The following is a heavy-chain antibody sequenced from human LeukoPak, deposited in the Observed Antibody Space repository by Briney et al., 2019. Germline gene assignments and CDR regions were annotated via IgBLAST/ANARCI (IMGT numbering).Heavy chain of an antibody. Sequence: HGESLQISCKCSGYSFTSYGISGVRPMPGKGLEWMGRIDPSDSYTNYSPSFQGQVTISADKSVSTAYLKWSSLQASDTAIYYCASTLTYCDGDCFSEALHIWGQGTMVTVSS. CDR1: GYSFTSYG. D-gene: IGHD2-21*02. CDR2: IDPSDSYT. V-gene: IGHV5-10-1*04. CDR3: ASTLTYCDGDCFSEALHI. J-gene: IGHJ3*02.